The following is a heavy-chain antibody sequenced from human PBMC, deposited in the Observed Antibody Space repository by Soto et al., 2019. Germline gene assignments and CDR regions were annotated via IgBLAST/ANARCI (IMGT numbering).Heavy chain of an antibody. CDR3: ARDRYCTNGVCYLHNWFDP. V-gene: IGHV1-18*01. D-gene: IGHD2-8*01. CDR2: ISAYNGNT. Sequence: ASLKVSCKASGYTFTSYGISWVRQAPGQGLEWMGWISAYNGNTNYAQKLQGRVTMTTDTSTSTAYMELRSLRSDDTAVYYCARDRYCTNGVCYLHNWFDPWGQGTLVTVSS. J-gene: IGHJ5*02. CDR1: GYTFTSYG.